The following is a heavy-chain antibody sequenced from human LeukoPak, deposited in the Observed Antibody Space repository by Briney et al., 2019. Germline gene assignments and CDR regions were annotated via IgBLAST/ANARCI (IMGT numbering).Heavy chain of an antibody. D-gene: IGHD3-16*01. V-gene: IGHV3-7*01. CDR1: GFNFELSW. Sequence: GGSLRLSCAASGFNFELSWMTWVRQAPGKGLEWVTNVNREETGRYYVDSVKGRFTTSRDNARSSLYLQMNSLKTEDTAIYYCVRFSFAGPDSDYWGRGTLVTVSS. J-gene: IGHJ4*02. CDR2: VNREETGR. CDR3: VRFSFAGPDSDY.